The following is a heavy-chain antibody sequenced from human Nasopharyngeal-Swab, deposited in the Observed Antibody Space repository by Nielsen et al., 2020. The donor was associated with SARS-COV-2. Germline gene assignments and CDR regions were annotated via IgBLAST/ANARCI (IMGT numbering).Heavy chain of an antibody. CDR2: IYYSGST. D-gene: IGHD3-3*01. Sequence: SETLSLTCTVSGGSISSSSYYWGWIRQPPGKGLEWIGSIYYSGSTYYNPSIKSRVTISVDTSKNQFSLKLSSVTAADTAVYYCARGLQYYDFWSGHYATNWFDPWGQGTLVTVSS. V-gene: IGHV4-39*07. J-gene: IGHJ5*02. CDR1: GGSISSSSYY. CDR3: ARGLQYYDFWSGHYATNWFDP.